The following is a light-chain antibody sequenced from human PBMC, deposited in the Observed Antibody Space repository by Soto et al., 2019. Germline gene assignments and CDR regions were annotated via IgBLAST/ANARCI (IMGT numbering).Light chain of an antibody. CDR1: QSISSY. V-gene: IGKV1-39*01. Sequence: DIQMTQSPSSLSASVRDIVTITCRASQSISSYLNWYQQKPGKAPKLLIYAASSLQSGVPSRFSGSGSGTDFTLTVSSLQPEDFATYFCQQSYSTPRTFGQGTKVDIK. CDR3: QQSYSTPRT. J-gene: IGKJ1*01. CDR2: AAS.